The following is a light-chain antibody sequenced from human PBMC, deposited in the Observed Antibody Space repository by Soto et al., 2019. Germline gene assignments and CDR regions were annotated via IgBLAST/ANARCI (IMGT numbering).Light chain of an antibody. J-gene: IGLJ2*01. CDR1: ELGDKH. V-gene: IGLV3-1*01. Sequence: SYELTQPPSVSVSPGQTASISCSGDELGDKHASWYQQKAGQSPVLVIYHDSKRPSGIPERFSGSNSGNTATLTISGTQAMDEADYYCQAWDSDTEVVFGGGTKVTVL. CDR2: HDS. CDR3: QAWDSDTEVV.